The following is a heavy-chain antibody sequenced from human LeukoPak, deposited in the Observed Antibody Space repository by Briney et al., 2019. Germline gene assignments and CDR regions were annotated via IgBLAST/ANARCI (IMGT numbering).Heavy chain of an antibody. J-gene: IGHJ4*02. CDR3: ASQGDNSFDY. CDR2: INHSGST. Sequence: ETLSLTCAVYGGSFSGYYWSWIRQPPGKGLEWIGEINHSGSTNYNPSLKSRVTISVDTSKNQFSLKLSSVTAADTAVYYCASQGDNSFDYWGQGTLVTVSS. V-gene: IGHV4-34*01. CDR1: GGSFSGYY. D-gene: IGHD3-16*01.